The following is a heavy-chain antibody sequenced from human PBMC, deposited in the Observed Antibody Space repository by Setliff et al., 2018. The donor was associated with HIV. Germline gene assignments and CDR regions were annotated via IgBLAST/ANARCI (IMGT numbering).Heavy chain of an antibody. D-gene: IGHD6-19*01. J-gene: IGHJ3*02. Sequence: SETLSLTCAVSGGSISCSNWWSWCRQPPGKGLEWFGDIYHSGSTNYNPSLKRRVTISVVKSKNQFSLKLSSVTAAETAVYYCARGVGRIIAVDGTGAFDIWGQGTMVTVSS. CDR3: ARGVGRIIAVDGTGAFDI. V-gene: IGHV4-4*02. CDR1: GGSISCSNW. CDR2: IYHSGST.